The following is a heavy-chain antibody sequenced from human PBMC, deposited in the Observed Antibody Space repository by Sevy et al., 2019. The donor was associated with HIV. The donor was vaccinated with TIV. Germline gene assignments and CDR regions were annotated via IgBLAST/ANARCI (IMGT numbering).Heavy chain of an antibody. CDR3: AKTPFMDFWNDYYSFYFDF. V-gene: IGHV3-23*01. D-gene: IGHD3-3*01. Sequence: GGSLRLSCAAAGFNFNNYAMTWVRQAPGKGLEWVSGISFSGSKTYYAESVKGRFSISRDPSKNTLYLKMNNLRVEDTAVYFCAKTPFMDFWNDYYSFYFDFWGQGTLVTVSS. J-gene: IGHJ4*02. CDR1: GFNFNNYA. CDR2: ISFSGSKT.